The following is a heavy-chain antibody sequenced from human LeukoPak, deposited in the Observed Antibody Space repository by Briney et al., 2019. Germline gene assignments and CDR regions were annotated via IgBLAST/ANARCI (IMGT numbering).Heavy chain of an antibody. V-gene: IGHV3-48*02. Sequence: GGSLRLSCAASGFTFSSYSMNWVRQAPGKGREWVSYISSSSSTIYYADSVKGRFTISRDNAKNSLYLQMNSLRDEDTAVYYCARVQPPPTVVTPRYYYYGMDVWGQGTTVTVSS. J-gene: IGHJ6*02. CDR1: GFTFSSYS. CDR3: ARVQPPPTVVTPRYYYYGMDV. D-gene: IGHD4-23*01. CDR2: ISSSSSTI.